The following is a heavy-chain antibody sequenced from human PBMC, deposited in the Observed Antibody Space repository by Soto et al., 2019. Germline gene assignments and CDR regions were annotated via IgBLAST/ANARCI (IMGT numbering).Heavy chain of an antibody. CDR3: ASMITMVRGVSYYFDY. J-gene: IGHJ4*02. CDR1: GGSISSGGYS. V-gene: IGHV4-30-2*01. CDR2: IYHSGST. D-gene: IGHD3-10*01. Sequence: QLQLQESGSGLVKPSQTLSLTCAVSGGSISSGGYSWSWIRQPPGKGLEWIGYIYHSGSTYYNPSLKSRVTRSVDRSKNQFSLKLSSVTAADTAVYYCASMITMVRGVSYYFDYWGQGTLVTVSS.